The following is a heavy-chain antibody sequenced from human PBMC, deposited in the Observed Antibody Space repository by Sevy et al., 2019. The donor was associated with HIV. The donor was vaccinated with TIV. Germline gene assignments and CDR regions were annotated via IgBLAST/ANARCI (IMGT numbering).Heavy chain of an antibody. CDR1: GFTFSSYA. V-gene: IGHV3-23*01. Sequence: GGSLRLSCAASGFTFSSYAMSWVRQAPGKGLEWVSAISGSGGSTYYADSVKGRFTISRDNSKNTLYLQMNSLRAEDTAVYYCAKDSPDSGSYYSRSYYYYYYGMDVWGQWTTVTVSS. CDR2: ISGSGGST. J-gene: IGHJ6*02. CDR3: AKDSPDSGSYYSRSYYYYYYGMDV. D-gene: IGHD3-10*01.